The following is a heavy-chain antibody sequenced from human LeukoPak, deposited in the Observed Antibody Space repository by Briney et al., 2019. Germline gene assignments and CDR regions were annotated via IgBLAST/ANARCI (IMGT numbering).Heavy chain of an antibody. V-gene: IGHV3-9*01. D-gene: IGHD5-18*01. CDR2: ISWNSGSI. CDR1: GFTFDDYA. J-gene: IGHJ4*02. CDR3: ARVGYNYGYYFDY. Sequence: GGSLRLSCAASGFTFDDYAMHWVRQAPGKGLEWVSGISWNSGSIGCADSVKGRFTISRDNAKNSLYLQMNSLRAEDTALYYCARVGYNYGYYFDYWGQGTLVTVSS.